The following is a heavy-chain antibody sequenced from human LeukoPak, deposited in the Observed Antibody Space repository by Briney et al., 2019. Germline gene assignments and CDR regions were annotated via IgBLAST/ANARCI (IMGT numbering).Heavy chain of an antibody. D-gene: IGHD6-13*01. Sequence: PGRSLRLSCTTSGFTFGGHTMHWVRQAPGKGLEWVGFIEASSHGGTTEYAASVKGRFTISRDDSKSIAHLQMNSLKTEDTAVYYCTRDPGDTHSWYYFDYWGQGTLVTVSS. CDR1: GFTFGGHT. V-gene: IGHV3-49*04. J-gene: IGHJ4*02. CDR2: IEASSHGGTT. CDR3: TRDPGDTHSWYYFDY.